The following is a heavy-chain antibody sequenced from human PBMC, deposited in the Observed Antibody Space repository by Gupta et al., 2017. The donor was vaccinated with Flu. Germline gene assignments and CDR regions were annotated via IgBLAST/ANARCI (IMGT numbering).Heavy chain of an antibody. J-gene: IGHJ4*02. Sequence: EVQLVESGGGLVQPGGSLRLSCAASGLTFSSYAMHWVRQAPGRGLEYVSAISSNGGSTYYANSVKGRFTISRDNSKNTLYLQMGSLRAEDMAVYYCAGSIEVAGTGYYFDYWGQGTLVTVSS. CDR2: ISSNGGST. V-gene: IGHV3-64*01. CDR1: GLTFSSYA. CDR3: AGSIEVAGTGYYFDY. D-gene: IGHD6-19*01.